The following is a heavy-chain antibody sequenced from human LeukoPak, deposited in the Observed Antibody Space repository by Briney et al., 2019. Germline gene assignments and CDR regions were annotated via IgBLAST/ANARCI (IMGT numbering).Heavy chain of an antibody. CDR1: GGSFSGYY. CDR2: INHSGST. D-gene: IGHD2-2*01. V-gene: IGHV4-34*01. CDR3: ARPSRPYCSSTSCYLGLDP. J-gene: IGHJ5*02. Sequence: SETLSLTCAVYGGSFSGYYWSWIRQPPGKGLEWIGEINHSGSTNYNPSLKSRVTISEDTSKNQFSLKLSSVTAADTAVYYCARPSRPYCSSTSCYLGLDPWGQGTLVTVSS.